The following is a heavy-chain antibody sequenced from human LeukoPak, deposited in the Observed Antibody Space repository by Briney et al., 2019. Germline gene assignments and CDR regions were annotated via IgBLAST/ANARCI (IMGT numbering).Heavy chain of an antibody. D-gene: IGHD3-22*01. Sequence: ASVKVSCKASGYTFTSYGISWVRQAPGQGLEWMGWISTYNGNTNYAQKVQGRVTMTTDTSTSTAYMELRSLRSDDTAVYYRARISNYYDSTGYEYWGQGTLVTVSS. CDR2: ISTYNGNT. CDR1: GYTFTSYG. V-gene: IGHV1-18*04. J-gene: IGHJ4*02. CDR3: ARISNYYDSTGYEY.